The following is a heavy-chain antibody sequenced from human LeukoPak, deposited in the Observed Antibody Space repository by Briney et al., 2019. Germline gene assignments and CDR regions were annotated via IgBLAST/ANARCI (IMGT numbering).Heavy chain of an antibody. CDR1: GYTFTSYY. CDR3: ARDRITGTTRHYYYYGMDV. V-gene: IGHV1-46*01. J-gene: IGHJ6*02. Sequence: ASVKVSCKASGYTFTSYYTHWVRQAPGQGLEWMGIINPSGGSTSYAQKFQGRVTMTRDTSTSTVYMELSSLRSEDTAVYYCARDRITGTTRHYYYYGMDVWGQGTTVTVSS. D-gene: IGHD1-7*01. CDR2: INPSGGST.